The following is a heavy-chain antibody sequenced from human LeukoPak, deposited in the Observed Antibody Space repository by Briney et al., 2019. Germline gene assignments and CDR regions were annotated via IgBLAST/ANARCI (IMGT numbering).Heavy chain of an antibody. V-gene: IGHV3-21*01. CDR2: ISSSSSYI. CDR1: GFTFSSCS. D-gene: IGHD3-16*01. CDR3: ASPLGVFD. J-gene: IGHJ4*02. Sequence: AGGSLRLSCAASGFTFSSCSMNWVRQAPGKGLEWVSSISSSSSYIYYADSVKGRFTISRDNAKNSLYLQMNSLRAEDTAVYYWASPLGVFDWGQGTLVTVSS.